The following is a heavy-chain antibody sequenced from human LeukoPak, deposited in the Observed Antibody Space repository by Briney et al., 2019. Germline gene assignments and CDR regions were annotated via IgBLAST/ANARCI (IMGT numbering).Heavy chain of an antibody. V-gene: IGHV4-39*01. D-gene: IGHD4-11*01. Sequence: SETLSLTCTVSGGSISSSSYYWGWIRQPPGKGLEWIGSIYYSGSTYYNPSLKSRVIISVDTSKNQFSLKLSSVTAADTAVYYCARHSLGSYSNRLTVLYYFDYWGQGTLVTVSS. CDR1: GGSISSSSYY. CDR3: ARHSLGSYSNRLTVLYYFDY. J-gene: IGHJ4*02. CDR2: IYYSGST.